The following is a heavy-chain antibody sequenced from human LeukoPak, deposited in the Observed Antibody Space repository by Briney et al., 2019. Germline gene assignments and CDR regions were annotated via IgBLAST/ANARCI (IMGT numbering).Heavy chain of an antibody. CDR2: IYYSGST. Sequence: SSETLSLTCTVSGGSISGYYWSWIRQPPGKGLEWIGYIYYSGSTNYNPSLKSRVTISVDTSKNQFSLKLSSVTAADTAVYFCARKDGDLWGQGTLVTVSS. J-gene: IGHJ4*02. CDR3: ARKDGDL. CDR1: GGSISGYY. V-gene: IGHV4-59*01.